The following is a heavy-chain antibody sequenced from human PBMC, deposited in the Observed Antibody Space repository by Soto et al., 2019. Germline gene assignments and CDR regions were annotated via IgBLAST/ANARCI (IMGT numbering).Heavy chain of an antibody. CDR1: GGSISSGGYY. D-gene: IGHD2-2*01. V-gene: IGHV4-31*03. J-gene: IGHJ6*02. CDR2: IYYSGRT. CDR3: ARDGVVPAAIDYYGMDV. Sequence: QVQLQESGPGLVKPSQTLSLTCTVSGGSISSGGYYWSWIRQHPGKGLEWIGYIYYSGRTYYNPSLKGRVTISVDTSKNQFSLKLSSVAAADTAVYYCARDGVVPAAIDYYGMDVWGQGTTVTVSS.